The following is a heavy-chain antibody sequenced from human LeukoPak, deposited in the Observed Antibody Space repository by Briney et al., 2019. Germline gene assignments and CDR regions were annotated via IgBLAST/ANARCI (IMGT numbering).Heavy chain of an antibody. D-gene: IGHD3-10*01. CDR1: GGSLSSYY. Sequence: SETLSLTCTVSGGSLSSYYWSWIRQPPGKGLEWIGYIYYSGSTNYNPSLKSRVTISVDTSKNQFSLKLSSVTAADTAVCYCAREITMVRGVIHWFDPWGQGTLVTVSS. V-gene: IGHV4-59*01. CDR3: AREITMVRGVIHWFDP. J-gene: IGHJ5*02. CDR2: IYYSGST.